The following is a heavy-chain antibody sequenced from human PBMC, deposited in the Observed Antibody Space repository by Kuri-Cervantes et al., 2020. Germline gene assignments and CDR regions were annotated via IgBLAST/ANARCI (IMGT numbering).Heavy chain of an antibody. CDR3: ARAGSVMITFEGVVAYRFDC. CDR1: GYTFTGYY. V-gene: IGHV1-2*02. D-gene: IGHD3-16*02. J-gene: IGHJ4*02. Sequence: ASVKVSCKASGYTFTGYYMHWVRQAPGQGLEWMGWINPNSGGTNYAQKFQGRVTMTRDTSISTAYMELSRLRSDDTAVYYCARAGSVMITFEGVVAYRFDCWGQGTLVTVSS. CDR2: INPNSGGT.